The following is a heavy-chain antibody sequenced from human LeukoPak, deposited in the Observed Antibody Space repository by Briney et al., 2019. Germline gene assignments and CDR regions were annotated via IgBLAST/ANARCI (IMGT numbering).Heavy chain of an antibody. D-gene: IGHD5-12*01. CDR2: IWYDGSNK. Sequence: GSLRLSCAASGFTFSSYGMHWVRQAPGKGLEWVAVIWYDGSNKYYADSVKGRFTISRDNSKNTLYLQMNSLRAEDTAVYYCARVRGYSGYVSALFSPVDYWGQGTLVTVSS. V-gene: IGHV3-33*01. CDR1: GFTFSSYG. J-gene: IGHJ4*02. CDR3: ARVRGYSGYVSALFSPVDY.